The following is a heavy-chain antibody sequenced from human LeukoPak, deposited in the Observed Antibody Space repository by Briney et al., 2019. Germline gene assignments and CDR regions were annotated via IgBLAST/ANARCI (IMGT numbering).Heavy chain of an antibody. V-gene: IGHV3-23*01. D-gene: IGHD2-2*01. CDR2: ISGSGDST. CDR1: GFTFSSYA. CDR3: AKHQRDIVVVPAGVGYYMDV. J-gene: IGHJ6*03. Sequence: GGSLRLSCAASGFTFSSYAMSWVRQAPEKGLEWVSAISGSGDSTYYADSVKGRFTISRDNSKNTLYLQMNSLRAEDTAVYYCAKHQRDIVVVPAGVGYYMDVWGKGTTVTVSS.